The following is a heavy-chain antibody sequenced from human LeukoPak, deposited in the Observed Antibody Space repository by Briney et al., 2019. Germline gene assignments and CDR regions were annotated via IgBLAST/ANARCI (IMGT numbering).Heavy chain of an antibody. J-gene: IGHJ4*02. CDR3: ARAIRYQLLSDY. V-gene: IGHV1-8*03. CDR1: GYTFSTYD. Sequence: ASVKVSCKTSGYTFSTYDINWVRQAAGQGLEWMGWMNPNSGNTGFAQKFQGRATINRDTSITTAYLELSSLRSEDTAVYYCARAIRYQLLSDYWGQGTLVTVSS. D-gene: IGHD2-2*01. CDR2: MNPNSGNT.